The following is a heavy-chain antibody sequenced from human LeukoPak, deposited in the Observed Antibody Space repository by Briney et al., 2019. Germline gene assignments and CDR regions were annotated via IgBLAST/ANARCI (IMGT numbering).Heavy chain of an antibody. D-gene: IGHD6-19*01. Sequence: GASVKVSCRASGYTFTSYDINWVRQASGQGLEWMGWMNPNSGNTGYAQKFQGRVTMTRNTSINTAYMELTSLTSEDTAMYFCARKGRNSSGWCPFDYWGQGTLLTVSS. J-gene: IGHJ4*02. CDR2: MNPNSGNT. CDR1: GYTFTSYD. V-gene: IGHV1-8*01. CDR3: ARKGRNSSGWCPFDY.